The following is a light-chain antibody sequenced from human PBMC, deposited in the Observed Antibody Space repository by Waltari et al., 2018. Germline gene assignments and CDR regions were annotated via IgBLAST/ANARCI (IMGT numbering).Light chain of an antibody. Sequence: EIVLTQSPGTPSLSPGERGTLACRASQSVSRFLAWYQQIPGQPPRLLIYGASTRATGIPDRFSGSGSGTNFRLTISRLEPEDFAVYYCQKYDRLPATFGQGTKVEIK. CDR2: GAS. CDR3: QKYDRLPAT. J-gene: IGKJ1*01. CDR1: QSVSRF. V-gene: IGKV3-20*01.